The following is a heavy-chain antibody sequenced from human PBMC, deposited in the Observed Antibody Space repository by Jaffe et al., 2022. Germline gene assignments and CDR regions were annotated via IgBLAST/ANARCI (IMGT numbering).Heavy chain of an antibody. Sequence: EVQLVESGGGLVQPGRSLRLSCTASGFTFGDYAMSWVRQAPGKGLEWVGFIRSKAYGGTTEYAASVKGRFTISRDDSKSIAYLQMNSLKTEDTAVYYCTRDVMTTVARGYFDYWGQGTLVTVSS. D-gene: IGHD4-17*01. V-gene: IGHV3-49*04. CDR1: GFTFGDYA. J-gene: IGHJ4*02. CDR2: IRSKAYGGTT. CDR3: TRDVMTTVARGYFDY.